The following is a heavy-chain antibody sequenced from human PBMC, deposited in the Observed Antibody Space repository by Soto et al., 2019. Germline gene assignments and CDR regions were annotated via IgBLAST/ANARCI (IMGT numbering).Heavy chain of an antibody. CDR2: LSNNGINA. CDR1: SFAFGTYT. D-gene: IGHD5-12*01. V-gene: IGHV3-30-3*01. J-gene: IGHJ4*02. Sequence: SLRLAWATSSFAFGTYTMHWVRQAPGKGLEWVAALSNNGINADYADSVKGRFTISRDNSKNTLFLQMNSLRAEDTAVYYCATEWSILVAATGYWGQGT. CDR3: ATEWSILVAATGY.